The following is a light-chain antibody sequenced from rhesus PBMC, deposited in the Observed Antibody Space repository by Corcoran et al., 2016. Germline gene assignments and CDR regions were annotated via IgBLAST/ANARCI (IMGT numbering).Light chain of an antibody. J-gene: IGKJ2*01. Sequence: DIQMTQSPSSLSASVGDTVTITCRARQSISRWLAWYQQKPGKAPNLLICKASSLQSGVPSRFSGSGAGTDLTLTISSLQSEDFATDYCQQYASSPFRFGQGTKVEIK. CDR3: QQYASSPFR. CDR1: QSISRW. V-gene: IGKV1-22*01. CDR2: KAS.